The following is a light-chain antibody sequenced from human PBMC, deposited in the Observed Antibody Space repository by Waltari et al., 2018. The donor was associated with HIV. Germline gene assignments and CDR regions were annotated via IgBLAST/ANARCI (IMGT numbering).Light chain of an antibody. V-gene: IGKV3-11*01. Sequence: EIVLTQPPATPSLSPGQRATLSCRASQSVSSYLAWYQQKPGQAPRLLIYDASNRATGIPARFSGSGSGTDFTLTISSLEPEDFAVYYCQQRSNWSYTFGQGTKLEIK. J-gene: IGKJ2*01. CDR3: QQRSNWSYT. CDR1: QSVSSY. CDR2: DAS.